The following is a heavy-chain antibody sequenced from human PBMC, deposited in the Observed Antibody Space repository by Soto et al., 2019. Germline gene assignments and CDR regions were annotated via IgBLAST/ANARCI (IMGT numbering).Heavy chain of an antibody. J-gene: IGHJ6*02. V-gene: IGHV1-2*04. Sequence: VASVKVSCKASGYTFTGYYMHWVRQAPGQGLEWMGWINPNSGGTNYAQKFQGWVTMTRDTSISTAYMELSRLRSDDTAVYYCARGGTAGYCSGGSCYQPTYYYYGMDVWGQGTTVTVSS. CDR3: ARGGTAGYCSGGSCYQPTYYYYGMDV. CDR1: GYTFTGYY. CDR2: INPNSGGT. D-gene: IGHD2-15*01.